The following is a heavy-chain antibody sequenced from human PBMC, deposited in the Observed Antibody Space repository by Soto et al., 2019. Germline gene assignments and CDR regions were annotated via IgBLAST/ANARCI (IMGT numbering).Heavy chain of an antibody. CDR2: IYTNGDT. CDR1: GGSITNYY. V-gene: IGHV4-4*07. CDR3: ARDYYGSGSRFDN. Sequence: PSETLSLTCTVSGGSITNYYWTWIRQPAGKGLEWIGRIYTNGDTNYNPSLKSRITMSVDTSKNQFSLNLSSVTAADTAVYYCARDYYGSGSRFDNWGQGTLVTVSS. D-gene: IGHD3-10*01. J-gene: IGHJ4*02.